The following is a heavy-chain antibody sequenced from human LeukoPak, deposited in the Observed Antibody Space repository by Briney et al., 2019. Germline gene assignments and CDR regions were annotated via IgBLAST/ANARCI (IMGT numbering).Heavy chain of an antibody. J-gene: IGHJ5*02. CDR2: IYYSGST. D-gene: IGHD1-20*01. Sequence: PSETLSLTCTVSGGSISSSSYYWGWIRQPPGKGLEWIGSIYYSGSTYYNPSLKSRVTISVDTSKDQFSLKLSSVTAADTAVYYCARDPGGRILTGSFDPWGQGTLVTVSS. CDR3: ARDPGGRILTGSFDP. CDR1: GGSISSSSYY. V-gene: IGHV4-39*07.